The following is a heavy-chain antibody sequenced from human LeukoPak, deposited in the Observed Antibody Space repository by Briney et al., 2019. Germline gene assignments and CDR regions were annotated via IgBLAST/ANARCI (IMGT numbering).Heavy chain of an antibody. V-gene: IGHV4-30-2*03. J-gene: IGHJ4*02. CDR3: ARDVYDSSGYYHGNFDY. CDR2: IYHSGST. D-gene: IGHD3-22*01. CDR1: GGSISSGIYS. Sequence: PSQTLSLTCAVSGGSISSGIYSWNWIRQPPGKGLEWIGSIYHSGSTYYNPSLKSRVTISVDTSKNQFSLKLSSVTAADTAVYYCARDVYDSSGYYHGNFDYWGRGTLVTVSS.